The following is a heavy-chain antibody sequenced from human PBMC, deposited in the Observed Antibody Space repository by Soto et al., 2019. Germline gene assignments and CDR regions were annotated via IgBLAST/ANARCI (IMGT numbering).Heavy chain of an antibody. D-gene: IGHD2-15*01. CDR2: ISYDGSNK. CDR3: ARDLLVVTGQALASFYGMDV. V-gene: IGHV3-30-3*01. J-gene: IGHJ6*02. CDR1: GFTFSSYA. Sequence: QVQLVESGGGVVQPGRSLRLSCAASGFTFSSYAMHWVRQAPGKGLEWVAVISYDGSNKYYADSVKGRFTISRDNSKNMLYLQMNSLRAEDTAVYYCARDLLVVTGQALASFYGMDVWGQGTTVTVSS.